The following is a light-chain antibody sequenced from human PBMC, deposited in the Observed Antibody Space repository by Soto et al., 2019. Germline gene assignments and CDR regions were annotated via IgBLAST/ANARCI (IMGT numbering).Light chain of an antibody. CDR3: KSYTSSSTLV. Sequence: QSVLTQPASVSGSPGQSITISCTGTSSDVGGYNYVSWYQQHPGKAPKLMIYEVNTRPSGVSNRFSGSNCGNTASLTISGHQDEDEADYYSKSYTSSSTLVFGGGTKVTVL. V-gene: IGLV2-14*01. J-gene: IGLJ2*01. CDR2: EVN. CDR1: SSDVGGYNY.